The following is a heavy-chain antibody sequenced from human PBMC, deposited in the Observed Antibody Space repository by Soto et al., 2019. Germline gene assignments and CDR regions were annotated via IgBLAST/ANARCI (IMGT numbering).Heavy chain of an antibody. CDR3: ARDTRYCSGGSCYLY. V-gene: IGHV4-61*01. CDR2: IYYSGST. J-gene: IGHJ4*02. Sequence: SETLSLTCTVSGGSVSSGSYYWSWIWQPPGKGLEWIGYIYYSGSTNYNPSLKSRVTISVDTSKNQFSLKLSSVTAADTAVYYCARDTRYCSGGSCYLYWGQGTLVTVSS. D-gene: IGHD2-15*01. CDR1: GGSVSSGSYY.